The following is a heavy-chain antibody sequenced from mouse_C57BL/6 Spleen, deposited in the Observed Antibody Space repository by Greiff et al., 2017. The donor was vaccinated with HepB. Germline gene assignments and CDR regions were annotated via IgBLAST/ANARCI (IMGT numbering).Heavy chain of an antibody. CDR3: ARREGTWFAY. J-gene: IGHJ3*01. CDR2: ISGGGGNT. Sequence: EVNVVESGGGLVKPGGSLKLSCAASGFTFSSYTMSWVRQTPEKRLEWVATISGGGGNTYYPDSVKGRFTISRDNAKNTLYLQMSSLRSEDTALYYCARREGTWFAYWGQGTLVTVSA. V-gene: IGHV5-9*01. CDR1: GFTFSSYT.